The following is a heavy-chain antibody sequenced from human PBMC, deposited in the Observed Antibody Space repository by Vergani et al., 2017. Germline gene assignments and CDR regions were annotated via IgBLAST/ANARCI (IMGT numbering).Heavy chain of an antibody. D-gene: IGHD5-18*01. CDR3: AKDRGTRSGYSYGYVG. CDR1: GFTFSSYG. Sequence: VQLVESGGGVVQPGRSLRLSCAASGFTFSSYGMHWVRQAPGKGLEWVAVISYDGSNKYYADSVKGRFTISRDNSKNTLYLQMNSLRAEDTAVYYCAKDRGTRSGYSYGYVGWGQGTLVTVSS. CDR2: ISYDGSNK. J-gene: IGHJ4*02. V-gene: IGHV3-30*18.